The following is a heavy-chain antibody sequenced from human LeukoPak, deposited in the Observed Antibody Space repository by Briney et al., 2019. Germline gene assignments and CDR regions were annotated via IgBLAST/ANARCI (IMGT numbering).Heavy chain of an antibody. D-gene: IGHD5-18*01. CDR2: IYYSGST. Sequence: PSETLSLTCTVSGGSISSYHCSWIRQPPGKGLEWIGYIYYSGSTNYNPSLKSRVTISVDTSKNQFSLKLSSVTAADTAVYYCARGFHSYDAFDIWGQGTMVTVSS. J-gene: IGHJ3*02. CDR1: GGSISSYH. V-gene: IGHV4-59*01. CDR3: ARGFHSYDAFDI.